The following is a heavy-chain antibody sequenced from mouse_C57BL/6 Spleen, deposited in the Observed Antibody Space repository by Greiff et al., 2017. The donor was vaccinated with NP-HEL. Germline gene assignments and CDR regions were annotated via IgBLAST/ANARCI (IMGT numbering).Heavy chain of an antibody. CDR2: INPYNGDT. CDR1: GYSFTGYF. CDR3: ARGDGSSYRAMDY. J-gene: IGHJ4*01. V-gene: IGHV1-20*01. Sequence: VQLQQSGPELVKPGDSVKISCKASGYSFTGYFMNWVMQSHGKSLEWIGRINPYNGDTFYNQKFKGKATLTVDKSSSTAHMELRSLTSEDSAVYDCARGDGSSYRAMDYWGQGTSVTVSS. D-gene: IGHD1-1*01.